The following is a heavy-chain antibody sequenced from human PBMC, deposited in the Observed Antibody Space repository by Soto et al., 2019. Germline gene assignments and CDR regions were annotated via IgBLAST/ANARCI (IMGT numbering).Heavy chain of an antibody. CDR2: INPNSGGT. V-gene: IGHV1-2*04. CDR1: GYTFTGYY. Sequence: ASVKVSCKASGYTFTGYYMHWVRQAPGQGLEWMGWINPNSGGTNYAQKFQGWVTMTRHTSISTAYMELSRLRSDDKAVYYCARDLHYDSSGYYFYGMDVWGQGNTVTVS. CDR3: ARDLHYDSSGYYFYGMDV. J-gene: IGHJ6*02. D-gene: IGHD3-22*01.